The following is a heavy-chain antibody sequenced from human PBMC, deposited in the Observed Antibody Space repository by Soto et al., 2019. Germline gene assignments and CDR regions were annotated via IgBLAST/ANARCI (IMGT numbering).Heavy chain of an antibody. CDR3: ASAGYSGWFDP. CDR1: GGSISSYY. D-gene: IGHD6-13*01. V-gene: IGHV4-59*01. J-gene: IGHJ5*02. CDR2: IYYSGST. Sequence: SETLSLTCTVSGGSISSYYWSWIRQPPGKGLEWIGYIYYSGSTNYSPSLKSRVTISVDTSKNQFSLKLSSVTAADTAVYYCASAGYSGWFDPWGQGTLVTVSS.